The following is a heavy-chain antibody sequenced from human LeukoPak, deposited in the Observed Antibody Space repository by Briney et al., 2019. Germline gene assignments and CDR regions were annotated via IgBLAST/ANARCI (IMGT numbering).Heavy chain of an antibody. CDR2: ISSSSYI. Sequence: GGSLRLSCAASGFTFSSYSMNWVRQAPGKGLEWVSSISSSSYIYYADSVKGRFTISRGNAKNSLYLQMNSLRAEDTAVYYCARDLLLGYCSGGSCYSADYWGQGTLVTVSS. CDR3: ARDLLLGYCSGGSCYSADY. CDR1: GFTFSSYS. J-gene: IGHJ4*02. D-gene: IGHD2-15*01. V-gene: IGHV3-21*01.